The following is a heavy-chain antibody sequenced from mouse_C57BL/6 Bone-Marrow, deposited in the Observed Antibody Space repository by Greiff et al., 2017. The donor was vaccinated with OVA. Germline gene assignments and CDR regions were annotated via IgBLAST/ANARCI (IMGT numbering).Heavy chain of an antibody. D-gene: IGHD1-1*01. CDR3: ASFYYYGSSPAWFAY. Sequence: EVQLVESGGDLVKPGGSLKLSCAASGFTFSSYTMSWVRQTPEKRLEWVATISGGGGNTYYPDSVKGRFTISRDNAKNTLYLQMSSLRSEDTALYYCASFYYYGSSPAWFAYWGQGTLVTVSA. CDR1: GFTFSSYT. V-gene: IGHV5-9*01. J-gene: IGHJ3*01. CDR2: ISGGGGNT.